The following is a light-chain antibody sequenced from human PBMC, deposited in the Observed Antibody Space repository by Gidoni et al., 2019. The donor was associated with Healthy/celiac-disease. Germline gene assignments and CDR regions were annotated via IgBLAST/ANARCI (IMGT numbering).Light chain of an antibody. CDR1: QSVLYSSNNKNY. CDR2: WAS. Sequence: DIVMTQSPDSLAVSLGERATINCKSSQSVLYSSNNKNYLAWYQQKPGQPPKLLLYWASTRESGVPDRFSGSGSGTYFTLTISSLQAEDVAVCYCQQYYSTPWTFGQGTKVEIK. CDR3: QQYYSTPWT. V-gene: IGKV4-1*01. J-gene: IGKJ1*01.